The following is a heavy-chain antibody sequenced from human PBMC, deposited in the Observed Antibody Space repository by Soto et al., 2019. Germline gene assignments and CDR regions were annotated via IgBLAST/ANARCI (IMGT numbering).Heavy chain of an antibody. D-gene: IGHD3-9*01. J-gene: IGHJ6*02. CDR2: IIPIFGTA. Sequence: SVKPCWEAPRGAFGSYSLWSPRHSPGQGLEWMGGIIPIFGTANYAQKFQGRVTITADESTSTAYMELSSLRSEGTAVYYCARPSFYGILTGYLTYYYYGMDVWGQGTTVTVSS. CDR1: RGAFGSYS. V-gene: IGHV1-69*13. CDR3: ARPSFYGILTGYLTYYYYGMDV.